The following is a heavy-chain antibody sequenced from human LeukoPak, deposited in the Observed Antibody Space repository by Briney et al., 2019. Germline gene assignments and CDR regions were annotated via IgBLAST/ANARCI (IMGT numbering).Heavy chain of an antibody. CDR2: INHSGST. CDR1: GGSFSGYY. Sequence: SETLSLTCAVYGGSFSGYYWSWIRQPPGKGLEWIGEINHSGSTNYNPSLKSRVTISVDTSKNQFSLKLSSVTAADTAVYYCARVPAGDGSSSSRTYYYGMDVWGQGTTVTVSS. CDR3: ARVPAGDGSSSSRTYYYGMDV. V-gene: IGHV4-34*01. D-gene: IGHD6-6*01. J-gene: IGHJ6*02.